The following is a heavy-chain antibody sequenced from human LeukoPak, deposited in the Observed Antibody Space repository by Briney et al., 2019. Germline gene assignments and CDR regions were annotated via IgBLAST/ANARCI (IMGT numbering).Heavy chain of an antibody. V-gene: IGHV1-3*01. CDR2: INAGNGNT. Sequence: ASVKVSCKASGYTFTSYAMHWVRQAPGQRLGWMGWINAGNGNTKYSQKFQGRVTITRDTSASTAYMELSSLRSEDTAVYYCARVYYDSSGYPAIPFDYWGQGTLVTVSS. J-gene: IGHJ4*02. CDR3: ARVYYDSSGYPAIPFDY. CDR1: GYTFTSYA. D-gene: IGHD3-22*01.